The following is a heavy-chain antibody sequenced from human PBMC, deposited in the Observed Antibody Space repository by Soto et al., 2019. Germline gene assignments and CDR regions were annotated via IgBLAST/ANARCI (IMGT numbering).Heavy chain of an antibody. CDR2: MYYSGST. CDR1: GGSISSSNYY. J-gene: IGHJ4*02. D-gene: IGHD2-21*02. CDR3: ASVPAGTAHFDY. V-gene: IGHV4-31*03. Sequence: PSETLSLTCTVSGGSISSSNYYWSWIRQHPGKGLEWIGYMYYSGSTYYNPSLKSRVSISVDTSKNQFSLKLSSVTAADTAVYYCASVPAGTAHFDYWGQGTVVTVSS.